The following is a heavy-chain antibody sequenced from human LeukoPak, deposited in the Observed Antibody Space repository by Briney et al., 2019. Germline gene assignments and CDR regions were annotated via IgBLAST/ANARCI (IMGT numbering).Heavy chain of an antibody. Sequence: PGGSLRLSCAASGFTFSSYAMSWVRQALGKGLEWVSAISGSGGSTYYADSVKGRFTISRDNSKNTLYLQMNSLRAGDTAVYYCAKDVESYSGYCDYWGQGTLVTVSS. D-gene: IGHD5-12*01. CDR3: AKDVESYSGYCDY. J-gene: IGHJ4*02. CDR1: GFTFSSYA. CDR2: ISGSGGST. V-gene: IGHV3-23*01.